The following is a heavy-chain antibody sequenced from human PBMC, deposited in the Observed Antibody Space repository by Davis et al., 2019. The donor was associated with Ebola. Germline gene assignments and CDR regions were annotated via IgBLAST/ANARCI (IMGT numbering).Heavy chain of an antibody. V-gene: IGHV3-21*01. J-gene: IGHJ4*02. CDR2: ISSSSSYI. CDR1: GFTFSSYS. CDR3: ARGWSIVVVPAAINDFDY. Sequence: GESLKISCAASGFTFSSYSMNWVRQAPGKGLEWVSSISSSSSYIYYADSVKGRFTISRDNANKNSLYLQMNSLRAEDTAVYYCARGWSIVVVPAAINDFDYWGQGTLVTVSS. D-gene: IGHD2-2*01.